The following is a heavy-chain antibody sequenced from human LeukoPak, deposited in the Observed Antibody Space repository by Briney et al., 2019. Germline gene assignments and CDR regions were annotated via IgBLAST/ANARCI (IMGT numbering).Heavy chain of an antibody. CDR1: GFTFSTYG. Sequence: PGRSLRLSCAASGFTFSTYGMHWVRQAPGKGLQWVAVIWFDGSNKYYADSVKGRFTISRDNSKNTLYLQMNSLRADDTAIYYCAKVLNSYQSSGYYYFFDYWGQGTLVTVSS. CDR2: IWFDGSNK. CDR3: AKVLNSYQSSGYYYFFDY. V-gene: IGHV3-33*06. D-gene: IGHD3-22*01. J-gene: IGHJ4*02.